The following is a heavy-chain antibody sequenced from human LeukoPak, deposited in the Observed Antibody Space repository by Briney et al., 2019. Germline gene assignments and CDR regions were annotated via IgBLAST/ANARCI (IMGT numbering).Heavy chain of an antibody. D-gene: IGHD3-9*01. V-gene: IGHV4-34*01. CDR3: ARGHSNVLRYFDWLLYGNWFDP. CDR1: GGSFSGYY. Sequence: SETLSLTCAVYGGSFSGYYWSWIRQPPGKGLEWIGEINHSGSTNYNPSLKSRVTISVDTSKNQFSLKLSSVTAADTAVYYCARGHSNVLRYFDWLLYGNWFDPWGQGTLVTVSS. J-gene: IGHJ5*02. CDR2: INHSGST.